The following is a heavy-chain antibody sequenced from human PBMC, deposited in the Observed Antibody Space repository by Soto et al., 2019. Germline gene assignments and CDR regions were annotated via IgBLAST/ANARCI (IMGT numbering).Heavy chain of an antibody. D-gene: IGHD4-17*01. CDR1: GFTFSSYA. CDR3: AKEIRIWDDYGDFSTFDI. J-gene: IGHJ3*02. V-gene: IGHV3-23*01. CDR2: ISGSGGST. Sequence: EVQLLESGGGLVQPGGSLRLSCAASGFTFSSYAMSWVRQAPGKGLEWVSAISGSGGSTYYADSVKGRFTISRDNSKNTLYLQMNSLRAEDTAVYYCAKEIRIWDDYGDFSTFDIWGQGTMVTVSS.